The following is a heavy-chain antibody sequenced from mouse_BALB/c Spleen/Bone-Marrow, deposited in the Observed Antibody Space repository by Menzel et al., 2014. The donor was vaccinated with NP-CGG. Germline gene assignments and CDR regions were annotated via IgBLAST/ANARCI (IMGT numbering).Heavy chain of an antibody. Sequence: EVQLQQSGPGLMKPSQSLSLTCTVTGYSITSDYAWNWIRQFPGNKLEWMGYISYSGSTDYNPSLKSRISITRDTSKNQFFLQLNSMTTEDTATYYCARATYHGNFFDYWGQGTTLTVSS. D-gene: IGHD2-10*01. J-gene: IGHJ2*01. CDR3: ARATYHGNFFDY. V-gene: IGHV3-2*02. CDR2: ISYSGST. CDR1: GYSITSDYA.